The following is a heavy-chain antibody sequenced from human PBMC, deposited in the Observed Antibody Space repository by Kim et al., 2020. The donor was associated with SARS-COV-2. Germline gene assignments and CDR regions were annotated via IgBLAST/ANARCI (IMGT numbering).Heavy chain of an antibody. CDR1: GGSISSSSYY. D-gene: IGHD6-13*01. V-gene: IGHV4-39*02. Sequence: SETLSLTCTVSGGSISSSSYYWGWIRQPPGKGLEWIGSIYYSGSTYYNPSLKSRVTISVDTSKNQFSLKLSSVTAADTAVYYCARDVRSSSRYENWFDPWGQGTLVTVSS. CDR3: ARDVRSSSRYENWFDP. CDR2: IYYSGST. J-gene: IGHJ5*02.